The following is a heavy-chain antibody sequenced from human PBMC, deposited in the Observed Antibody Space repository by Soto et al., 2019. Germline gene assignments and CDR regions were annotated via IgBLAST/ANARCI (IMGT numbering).Heavy chain of an antibody. J-gene: IGHJ4*02. CDR3: ARDRGDYEGLVPYSFDH. V-gene: IGHV4-59*12. Sequence: SDTLSLTCTFSCRSITSYYWSWIRQPPGKGLEWIGYIYYSGSTNYNPSLKSRVTISVDTSKNQFSLKLSSVTAADTAVYYCARDRGDYEGLVPYSFDHWGQGTLVTVS. D-gene: IGHD4-17*01. CDR1: CRSITSYY. CDR2: IYYSGST.